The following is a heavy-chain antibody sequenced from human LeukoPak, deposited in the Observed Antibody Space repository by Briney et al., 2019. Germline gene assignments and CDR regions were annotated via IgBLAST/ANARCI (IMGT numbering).Heavy chain of an antibody. Sequence: KPGESLKISCKGSGYRFTNYWIGWVRRMPGKGLEWMGIIYPGDSDIRYSPSFQGQVTISADKSISTAYLQWSSLKASDTAMYYCARQNSGWEKGTIDYWGQGTLVTVSS. D-gene: IGHD6-19*01. CDR1: GYRFTNYW. J-gene: IGHJ4*02. CDR3: ARQNSGWEKGTIDY. V-gene: IGHV5-51*01. CDR2: IYPGDSDI.